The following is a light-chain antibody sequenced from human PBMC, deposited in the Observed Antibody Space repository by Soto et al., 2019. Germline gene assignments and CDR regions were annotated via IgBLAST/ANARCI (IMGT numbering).Light chain of an antibody. CDR1: SSNIGSNT. J-gene: IGLJ1*01. CDR2: RNN. V-gene: IGLV1-44*01. CDR3: ASWDDSLHGYV. Sequence: QSVLTQPPSASGTPGQRVTISCSGSSSNIGSNTVNWYQQLPGTAPKLLIYRNNQRPSGVPDRFSGSKSGTSASLAISGLQSEDEADYYCASWDDSLHGYVFGTGTQLTVL.